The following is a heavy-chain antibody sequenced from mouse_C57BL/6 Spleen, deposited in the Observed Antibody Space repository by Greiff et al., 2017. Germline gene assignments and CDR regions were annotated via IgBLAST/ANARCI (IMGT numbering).Heavy chain of an antibody. Sequence: VQLQESGPELVKPGASVKISCKASGYAFSSSWLNWVKQRPGKGIEWSGRIYPGDGATNYNGKFKGTATLTADKSSSTAYMQLSSLTSEDSAVYFCARSDYYYGGYCDVGGTGTTVTVSS. J-gene: IGHJ1*03. D-gene: IGHD1-1*01. CDR2: IYPGDGAT. V-gene: IGHV1-82*01. CDR1: GYAFSSSW. CDR3: ARSDYYYGGYCDV.